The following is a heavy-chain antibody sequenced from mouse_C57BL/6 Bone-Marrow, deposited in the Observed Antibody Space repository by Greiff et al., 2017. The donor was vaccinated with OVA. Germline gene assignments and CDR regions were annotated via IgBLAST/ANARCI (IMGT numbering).Heavy chain of an antibody. D-gene: IGHD2-4*01. Sequence: QVQLQQSGAELVRPGTSVKLSCKASGYTFTSYWMHWVKQRPGQGLEWIGVIDPSDSYTNYNQKFKGKATLTVDTSSSTAYMQLSSLTSEDSAVYYCARERGVYDYDGRYYFDYWGQGTTLTVSS. CDR3: ARERGVYDYDGRYYFDY. CDR1: GYTFTSYW. J-gene: IGHJ2*01. CDR2: IDPSDSYT. V-gene: IGHV1-59*01.